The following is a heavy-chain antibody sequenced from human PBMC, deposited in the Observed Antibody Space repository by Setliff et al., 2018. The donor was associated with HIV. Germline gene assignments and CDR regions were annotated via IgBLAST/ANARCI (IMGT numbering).Heavy chain of an antibody. CDR1: GGSISSSGYY. CDR3: ARRGAYYDILTGYRSHYFDY. Sequence: PSETLSLTCTVSGGSISSSGYYWGWIRQPPGKGLEWIGNMYYRGSTYYNPSLKSRVTISVDTSKNQFSLKLSSVTAADTAVYYCARRGAYYDILTGYRSHYFDYWGQGTLVTVSS. CDR2: MYYRGST. V-gene: IGHV4-39*01. D-gene: IGHD3-9*01. J-gene: IGHJ4*02.